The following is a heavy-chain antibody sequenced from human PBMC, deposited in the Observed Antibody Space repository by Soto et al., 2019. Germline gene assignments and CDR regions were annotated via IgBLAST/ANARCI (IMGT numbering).Heavy chain of an antibody. V-gene: IGHV1-18*01. CDR1: GYTFTSYG. CDR3: ARADMSLVWFDP. Sequence: ASVKVSCKASGYTFTSYGISWVRQAPGQGLEWMGWISAYNGNRNYAQKLQGRVTMTTDTSTSTAYMELRSLRSDDTAVYYCARADMSLVWFDPWGQGTRVTVSS. J-gene: IGHJ5*02. CDR2: ISAYNGNR. D-gene: IGHD2-15*01.